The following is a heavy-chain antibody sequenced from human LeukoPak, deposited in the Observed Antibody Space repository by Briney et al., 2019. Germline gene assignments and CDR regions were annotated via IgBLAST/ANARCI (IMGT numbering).Heavy chain of an antibody. J-gene: IGHJ4*02. Sequence: GGSLRLSCAASGFTFSSYGMHWVRQAPGKGLEWVAFIRYDGSNKYYADSVKGRFTISRDNSKNTLYLQMNSLRAEDTAVYYCAKEVVVVPAATDYWGQGTLVTVSS. CDR3: AKEVVVVPAATDY. CDR2: IRYDGSNK. D-gene: IGHD2-2*01. V-gene: IGHV3-30*02. CDR1: GFTFSSYG.